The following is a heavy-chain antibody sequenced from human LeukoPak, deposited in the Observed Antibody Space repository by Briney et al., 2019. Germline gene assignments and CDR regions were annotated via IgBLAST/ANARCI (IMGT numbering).Heavy chain of an antibody. Sequence: GRSLRLSCAASGFTFSSYAMHWVRQAPGKGLEWVAVISCDGSNKYYADSVKGRFTISRDNSKNTLYLQMNSLRAEDTAVYYCARGGFDIWGQGTMVTVSS. V-gene: IGHV3-30-3*01. CDR2: ISCDGSNK. CDR1: GFTFSSYA. J-gene: IGHJ3*02. CDR3: ARGGFDI.